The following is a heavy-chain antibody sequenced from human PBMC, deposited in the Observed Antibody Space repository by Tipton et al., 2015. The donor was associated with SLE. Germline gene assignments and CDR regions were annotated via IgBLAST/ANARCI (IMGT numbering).Heavy chain of an antibody. CDR3: ASRYGDY. CDR1: GGSFSGYY. CDR2: INHSGST. J-gene: IGHJ4*02. V-gene: IGHV4-34*01. D-gene: IGHD1-1*01. Sequence: LRLSCAVYGGSFSGYYWSWIRQPPGKGLEWIGEINHSGSTNYNPSLKSRVTISVDTSKNQFSLKLSSVTAADTAVYYCASRYGDYWGQGTLVTVSS.